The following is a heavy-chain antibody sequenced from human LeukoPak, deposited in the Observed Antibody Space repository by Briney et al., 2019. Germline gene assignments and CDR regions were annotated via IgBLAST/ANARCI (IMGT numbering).Heavy chain of an antibody. D-gene: IGHD6-19*01. CDR1: GVTFSSYA. Sequence: HPGGSLRLSCAASGVTFSSYAMNSVRQAPGKGLEWVSAISGSGGSTYYADSVKGRFTISRDNSKNTLYLQMNSLRAEDTAVYYCAKGFRVTGWYGRYYFDYWGQGTLVTVSS. CDR3: AKGFRVTGWYGRYYFDY. V-gene: IGHV3-23*01. J-gene: IGHJ4*02. CDR2: ISGSGGST.